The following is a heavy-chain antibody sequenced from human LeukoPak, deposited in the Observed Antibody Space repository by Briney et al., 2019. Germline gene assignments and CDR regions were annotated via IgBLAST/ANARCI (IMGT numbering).Heavy chain of an antibody. D-gene: IGHD3-22*01. CDR1: GFTFSSYW. V-gene: IGHV3-7*01. Sequence: PGGSLRLSCAASGFTFSSYWMSWVRQAPGKGLEWVANIKQDGSGKYYVDSVKGRFTISRDNAKNSVYLQMDSLRAEDTAVYYCASGYYYDSSGPPDYFDYWGQGTLVTVSS. CDR3: ASGYYYDSSGPPDYFDY. CDR2: IKQDGSGK. J-gene: IGHJ4*02.